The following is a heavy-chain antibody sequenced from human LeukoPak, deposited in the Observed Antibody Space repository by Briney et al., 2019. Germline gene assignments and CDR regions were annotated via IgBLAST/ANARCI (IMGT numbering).Heavy chain of an antibody. CDR2: FDPEDGET. D-gene: IGHD1-26*01. Sequence: ASVKVSCKVSGYTLTELSMHWVRQAPGKGLEWMGGFDPEDGETIYAQKFQGRVTMTEDTSTDTAYMELSSLRSEDTAVYYCATVRYSGSTYYQRGGKNAFGIWGQGTMVTVSS. J-gene: IGHJ3*02. V-gene: IGHV1-24*01. CDR3: ATVRYSGSTYYQRGGKNAFGI. CDR1: GYTLTELS.